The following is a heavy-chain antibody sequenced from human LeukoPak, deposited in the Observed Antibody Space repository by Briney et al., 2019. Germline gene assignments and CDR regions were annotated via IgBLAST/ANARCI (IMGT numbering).Heavy chain of an antibody. CDR1: GFTFNMYG. J-gene: IGHJ4*02. CDR3: ARGPYYSDTSGYLAFDY. Sequence: PGGSLRLSCAASGFTFNMYGMHWVRQAPGQGLEWMGWINPNSGGSNSAQKFQGRVTMTRDTSISTAYMELSRLRSDDTAVYYCARGPYYSDTSGYLAFDYWGQGTLVTVSS. D-gene: IGHD3-22*01. CDR2: INPNSGGS. V-gene: IGHV1-2*02.